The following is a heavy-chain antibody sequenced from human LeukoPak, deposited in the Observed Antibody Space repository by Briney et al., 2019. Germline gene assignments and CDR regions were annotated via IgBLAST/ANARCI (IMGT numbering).Heavy chain of an antibody. CDR2: ITSSSSII. CDR1: GFTFSSFS. V-gene: IGHV3-48*01. D-gene: IGHD1-26*01. CDR3: AREQVGATSTWFDY. Sequence: GGSLRLSCAASGFTFSSFSMEWVRQAPGKGLEWVSYITSSSSIIYYADSVKGRFTISRDNAKNSLYLQMNSLRAEDTAVYYCAREQVGATSTWFDYWGQGTLVTVSS. J-gene: IGHJ4*02.